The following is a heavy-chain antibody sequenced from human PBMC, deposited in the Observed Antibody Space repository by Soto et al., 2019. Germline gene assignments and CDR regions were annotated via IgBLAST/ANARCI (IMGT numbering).Heavy chain of an antibody. Sequence: GSLRLSCAASGFTFSSYSMNWVCQAPGKGLEWVSYISSSSSTIYYADSVKGRFTISRDNAKNSLYLQMNSLRDEDTAVYYCAREGWFPYDSSGYDAFDIWGQGTMVTVSS. J-gene: IGHJ3*02. CDR3: AREGWFPYDSSGYDAFDI. V-gene: IGHV3-48*02. D-gene: IGHD3-22*01. CDR1: GFTFSSYS. CDR2: ISSSSSTI.